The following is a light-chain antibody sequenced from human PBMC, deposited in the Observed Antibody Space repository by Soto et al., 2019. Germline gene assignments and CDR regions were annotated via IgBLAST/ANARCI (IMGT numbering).Light chain of an antibody. J-gene: IGLJ2*01. CDR2: EVT. V-gene: IGLV2-14*01. CDR1: SSDIGRYNY. CDR3: SSYTIRSTLV. Sequence: QSALTQPASVSGSPGQSITVSCTGTSSDIGRYNYVSWYQQYPGKAPKLVIYEVTYRPSGISDRFSASKSGNTASLIISGLQAEDEADYYCSSYTIRSTLVFGGGTKVTVL.